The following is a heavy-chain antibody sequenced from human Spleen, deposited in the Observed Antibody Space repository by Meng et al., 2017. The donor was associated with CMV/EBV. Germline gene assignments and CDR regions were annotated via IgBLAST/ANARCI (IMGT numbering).Heavy chain of an antibody. CDR3: AHRDYCSGGTCTFDY. D-gene: IGHD2-15*01. CDR2: IYWDDDK. Sequence: FSLRTCGMGVGWIRQPPGKALEWLALIYWDDDKRYSPSLKSRLTITKDTSKNQVVLTMTNMDPVDTATYYCAHRDYCSGGTCTFDYWGQGTLVTVSS. CDR1: FSLRTCGMG. J-gene: IGHJ4*02. V-gene: IGHV2-5*02.